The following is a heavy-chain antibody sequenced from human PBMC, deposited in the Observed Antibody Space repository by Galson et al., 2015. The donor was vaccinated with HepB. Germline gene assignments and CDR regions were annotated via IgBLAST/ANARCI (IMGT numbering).Heavy chain of an antibody. J-gene: IGHJ4*02. CDR1: GFTFSSYA. D-gene: IGHD2-2*01. V-gene: IGHV3-30*04. Sequence: SLRLSCAASGFTFSSYAMHWVRQAPGKGLEWVAAISYDGSNKYYADSVKGRFTISRDNSKNTLYLQMNSLRAEDTAVYYCARVPYCSSTSCYGPSDYWGQGTLVTVSS. CDR3: ARVPYCSSTSCYGPSDY. CDR2: ISYDGSNK.